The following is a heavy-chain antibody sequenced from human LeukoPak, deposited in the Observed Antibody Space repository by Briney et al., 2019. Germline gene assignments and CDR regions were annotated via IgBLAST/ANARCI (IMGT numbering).Heavy chain of an antibody. D-gene: IGHD3-16*01. CDR3: ARDRDVRHYYFDY. V-gene: IGHV3-11*04. CDR1: GFTFSDYY. Sequence: GGPLRLSCAASGFTFSDYYMSWIRQAPGKGLEWVSYISSSGSTIYYADSVKGRFTISRDNAKNSLYLQMNSLRAEDTAVYYCARDRDVRHYYFDYWGQGTLVTVSS. CDR2: ISSSGSTI. J-gene: IGHJ4*02.